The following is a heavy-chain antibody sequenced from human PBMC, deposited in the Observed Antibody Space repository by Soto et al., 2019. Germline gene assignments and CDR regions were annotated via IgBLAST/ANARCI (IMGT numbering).Heavy chain of an antibody. CDR1: GFTFTDYA. V-gene: IGHV3-23*01. J-gene: IGHJ4*02. CDR2: IDASGGYT. Sequence: EVQLLESGGGLLQPGRSLRLSCAASGFTFTDYALSWVRQAPGKGLEWVSRIDASGGYTYYADSVKGRDTISRDNSRNTLYLQKNSLRAEDTAVYYCAKDHKSGTPYYFDYWGQGSLVTVSS. D-gene: IGHD1-26*01. CDR3: AKDHKSGTPYYFDY.